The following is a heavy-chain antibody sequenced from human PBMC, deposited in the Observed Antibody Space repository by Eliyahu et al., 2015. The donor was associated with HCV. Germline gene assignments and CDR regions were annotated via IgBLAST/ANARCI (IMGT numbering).Heavy chain of an antibody. D-gene: IGHD3-9*01. J-gene: IGHJ6*02. CDR1: GFTFRSYW. V-gene: IGHV3-74*03. CDR2: INSDGSST. Sequence: EVRLVESGGGLVQPGGSLRLSCAASGFTFRSYWMHWVRQAPRKGLAWVSRINSDGSSTTYADSVKGRFTISRDNAKDTLYLQMNSLRAEDTAVYYCARVYFDWLSSDLYGMDVWGQGTTVTVSS. CDR3: ARVYFDWLSSDLYGMDV.